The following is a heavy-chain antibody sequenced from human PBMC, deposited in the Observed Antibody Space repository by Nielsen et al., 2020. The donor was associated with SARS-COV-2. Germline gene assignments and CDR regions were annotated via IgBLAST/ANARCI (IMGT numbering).Heavy chain of an antibody. CDR3: ARDFELVHFDY. J-gene: IGHJ4*02. V-gene: IGHV3-30-3*01. Sequence: GESLKISCAASGFTFSSYAMHWVRQAPGKGLEWVAVISYDGSNKYYADSVKGRFTISRDNSKNTLYLQMNSLRAEDTAVYYCARDFELVHFDYWGQGTLVTVSS. D-gene: IGHD6-6*01. CDR2: ISYDGSNK. CDR1: GFTFSSYA.